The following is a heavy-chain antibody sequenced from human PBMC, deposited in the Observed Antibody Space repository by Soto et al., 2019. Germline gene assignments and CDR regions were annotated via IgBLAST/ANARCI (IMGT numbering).Heavy chain of an antibody. CDR2: ISGSGGST. CDR1: GFTFSSYA. V-gene: IGHV3-23*01. Sequence: EVQLLESGGGLVQRGGSLRLSCAAAGFTFSSYAMSWVRQAPGKGLEWVSSISGSGGSTYYADSVKGRFTISRDNSQNTLYLQMNSLGAEDTAVYFCAKDSHLYDSTTWFDLWGQGTLVTVSS. D-gene: IGHD3-22*01. CDR3: AKDSHLYDSTTWFDL. J-gene: IGHJ5*02.